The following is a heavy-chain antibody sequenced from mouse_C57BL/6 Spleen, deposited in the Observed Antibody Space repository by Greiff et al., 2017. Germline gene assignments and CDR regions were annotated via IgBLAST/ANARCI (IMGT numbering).Heavy chain of an antibody. J-gene: IGHJ4*01. CDR2: IHPNSGST. CDR3: ARVYGSVAMDY. V-gene: IGHV1-64*01. D-gene: IGHD1-1*01. CDR1: GYTFTSYW. Sequence: QVQLQQPGAELVKPGASVKLSCKASGYTFTSYWMHWVKQRPGQGLEWIGMIHPNSGSTNYNEKFKSKATLTVDKSSSTAYMQLSSLTSEDSAVYYCARVYGSVAMDYWGQGTSVTVSS.